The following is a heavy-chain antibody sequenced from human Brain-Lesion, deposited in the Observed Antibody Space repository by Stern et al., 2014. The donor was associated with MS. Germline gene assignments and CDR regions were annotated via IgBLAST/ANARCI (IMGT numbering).Heavy chain of an antibody. CDR1: GGSISSGGYY. D-gene: IGHD2-2*01. CDR2: IFNSGST. CDR3: ARGRVVPGFQYYATDV. V-gene: IGHV4-61*02. Sequence: QVQMLESGPGLVKPSQTLSLSCTVSGGSISSGGYYWSWIRQPAGKGLEWIGRIFNSGSTSSNPSLKSRVPLSIETAQNQIPLKLTSMTAADTAVYYCARGRVVPGFQYYATDVWGQGTTVIVSS. J-gene: IGHJ6*02.